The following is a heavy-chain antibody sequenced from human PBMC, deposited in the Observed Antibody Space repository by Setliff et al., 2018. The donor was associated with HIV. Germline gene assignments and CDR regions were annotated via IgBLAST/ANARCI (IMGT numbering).Heavy chain of an antibody. V-gene: IGHV1-8*02. CDR3: ARGKGVGGVIITGGLGV. CDR1: GYTFTSYA. Sequence: ASVKVSCKASGYTFTSYAMNWVRQATGQGLEWMGWMNPNSGVSGYGQKFQGRVTMTRDTSISTAYMELSSLTSEDTAVYYCARGKGVGGVIITGGLGVWGKGTTVTVSS. CDR2: MNPNSGVS. J-gene: IGHJ6*04. D-gene: IGHD3-10*01.